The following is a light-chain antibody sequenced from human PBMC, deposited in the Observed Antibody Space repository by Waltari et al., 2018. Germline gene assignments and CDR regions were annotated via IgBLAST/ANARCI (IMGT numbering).Light chain of an antibody. CDR2: GGS. CDR1: QTVSST. J-gene: IGKJ2*01. V-gene: IGKV3-15*01. CDR3: QQCNNWPYT. Sequence: EIVMTQSPATLSVSPGERAILSCRASQTVSSTLAWYQQKPGQAPRLLIYGGSTRATGIPARFSGSGSGTDFTLTISSLQSEDFAVYYCQQCNNWPYTFGQGTRLEIK.